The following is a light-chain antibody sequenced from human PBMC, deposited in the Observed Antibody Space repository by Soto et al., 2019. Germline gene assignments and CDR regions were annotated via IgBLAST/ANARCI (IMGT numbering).Light chain of an antibody. CDR3: QRYDSSPWT. CDR1: QSVSSSF. J-gene: IGKJ1*01. CDR2: GAS. V-gene: IGKV3-20*01. Sequence: ESVLTQSPGTLSLSPGERATLSCRASQSVSSSFLAWYQLKPGQAPRLLIYGASSRATGLPDRFSGSGSGTDLNLTTSSREPEDFAVYYCQRYDSSPWTFGQGTKVEIK.